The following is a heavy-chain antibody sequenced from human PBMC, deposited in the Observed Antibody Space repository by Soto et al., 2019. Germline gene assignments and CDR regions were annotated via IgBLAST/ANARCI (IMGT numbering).Heavy chain of an antibody. CDR1: GYTFTGYY. V-gene: IGHV1-2*04. CDR3: ARLGRPPYYYYGMDV. CDR2: INPNSGGT. J-gene: IGHJ6*02. D-gene: IGHD1-26*01. Sequence: GASVKVSCKASGYTFTGYYMHWVRQAPGQGLEWMGWINPNSGGTNYAQKFQGWVTMTRDTSISTAYMELSRLRSDDTAVYYCARLGRPPYYYYGMDVWGQGTTVTVSS.